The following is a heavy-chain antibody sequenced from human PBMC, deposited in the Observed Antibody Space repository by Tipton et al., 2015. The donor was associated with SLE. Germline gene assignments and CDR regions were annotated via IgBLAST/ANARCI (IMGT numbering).Heavy chain of an antibody. Sequence: LRLSCTVSGGSISSHYWSWIRQPPGKGLEWIGYIYYSGGTNYNPSLKSRVTISVDTSKNQFSLKLSSVTAADTAVYYCARESHSNYGGNLDYWGQGTLVTVTS. CDR3: ARESHSNYGGNLDY. CDR1: GGSISSHY. D-gene: IGHD4-11*01. CDR2: IYYSGGT. J-gene: IGHJ4*02. V-gene: IGHV4-59*11.